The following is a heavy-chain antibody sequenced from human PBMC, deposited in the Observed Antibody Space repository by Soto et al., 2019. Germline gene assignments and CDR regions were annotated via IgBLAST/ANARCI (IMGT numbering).Heavy chain of an antibody. CDR3: AREYTSNYQGWTVY. J-gene: IGHJ4*02. CDR2: INPKSGGT. Sequence: ASVEVSCKDSGYRFIDYFMHWVRRARGQGLELMCWINPKSGGTKIAQKFQGRTTMTRDTSINTVFMELSRLTSDDTAVYFCAREYTSNYQGWTVYCRLGTMVTVYS. CDR1: GYRFIDYF. D-gene: IGHD4-4*01. V-gene: IGHV1-2*02.